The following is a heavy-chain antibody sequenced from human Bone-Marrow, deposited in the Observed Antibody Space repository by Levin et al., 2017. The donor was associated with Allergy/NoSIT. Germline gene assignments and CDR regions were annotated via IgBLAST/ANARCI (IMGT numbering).Heavy chain of an antibody. V-gene: IGHV4-39*01. CDR3: ARIPGIATRGGPDY. CDR1: GGAISSSSYY. Sequence: PSETLSLTCTVSGGAISSSSYYWGWIRQPPGKGLEWIGSIYYSGSTFYNPSLKSRVSISVDTSKNQFSLKLSSVTAADTAVYYCARIPGIATRGGPDYWGQGTLVTVSS. J-gene: IGHJ4*02. CDR2: IYYSGST. D-gene: IGHD6-13*01.